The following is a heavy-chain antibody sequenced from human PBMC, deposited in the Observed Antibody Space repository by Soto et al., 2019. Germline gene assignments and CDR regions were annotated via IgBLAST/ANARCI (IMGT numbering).Heavy chain of an antibody. V-gene: IGHV1-69*01. CDR3: AGGPLLYSSGWGYDYGMDV. J-gene: IGHJ6*02. D-gene: IGHD6-19*01. CDR2: IIPIFGTA. CDR1: GGTFSSYA. Sequence: QVQLVQSGAEVKKPGSSVKVSCKASGGTFSSYAISWVRQSPGQGLEWLGGIIPIFGTANYAQKFQGRVTITADESTRTDYMELSSLRSEDTAVYYWAGGPLLYSSGWGYDYGMDVWGQGTTVTVSS.